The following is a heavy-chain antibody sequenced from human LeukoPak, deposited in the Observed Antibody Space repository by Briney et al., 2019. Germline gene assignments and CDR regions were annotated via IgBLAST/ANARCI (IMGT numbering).Heavy chain of an antibody. Sequence: SQTLSLTCAISGDSVSSNNAAWNWIRQSPSRGLEGLGRTYYRSKWYDHYAVSVKGRVTVNPDTSKNQFSLQLSSVTPEDTAVYYCARGYGYGFDYRGQGTLVTVSS. CDR3: ARGYGYGFDY. V-gene: IGHV6-1*01. CDR1: GDSVSSNNAA. D-gene: IGHD5-18*01. CDR2: TYYRSKWYD. J-gene: IGHJ4*02.